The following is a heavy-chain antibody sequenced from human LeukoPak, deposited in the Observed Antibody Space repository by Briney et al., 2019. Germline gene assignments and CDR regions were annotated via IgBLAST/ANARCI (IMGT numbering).Heavy chain of an antibody. CDR2: IKQDGSEK. D-gene: IGHD2-2*02. J-gene: IGHJ4*02. CDR3: ARDRRGEYQLLYTFDY. Sequence: GGSLRLCCAASGLTFSSYAMSWVRQAPGKGLEWVANIKQDGSEKYYVDSVKGRFTISRDNAKNSLYLQMNSLRAEDTAVYYCARDRRGEYQLLYTFDYWGQGTLVTVSS. V-gene: IGHV3-7*01. CDR1: GLTFSSYA.